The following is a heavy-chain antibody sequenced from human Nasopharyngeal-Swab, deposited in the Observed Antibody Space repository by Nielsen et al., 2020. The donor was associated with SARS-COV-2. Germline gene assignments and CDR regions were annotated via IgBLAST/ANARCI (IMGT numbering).Heavy chain of an antibody. CDR2: ISYDGSNK. J-gene: IGHJ6*02. CDR1: GFTFSSYA. D-gene: IGHD2-15*01. V-gene: IGHV3-30-3*01. Sequence: GESLKISCAASGFTFSSYAMHWVRQAPGKGLEWVAVISYDGSNKYYADSVKGRFTISRDNSKNTLYLQMNSLRAEDTAVYYRARDAYKLGYCSGGSCYSVIDGMDVWGQGTTVTVSS. CDR3: ARDAYKLGYCSGGSCYSVIDGMDV.